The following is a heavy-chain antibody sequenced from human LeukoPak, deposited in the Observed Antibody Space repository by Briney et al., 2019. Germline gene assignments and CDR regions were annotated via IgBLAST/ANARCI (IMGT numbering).Heavy chain of an antibody. J-gene: IGHJ3*01. D-gene: IGHD3-10*01. V-gene: IGHV3-23*01. CDR2: ISGDGAST. Sequence: GGSLRLSCAASGFTFAIHAMTWVRQAPGKGLEWISGISGDGASTHYAESLKGQFTISRDNSQNTLFLQMNSLRVEDTAIYYCAKDSYASGRPLHTFDVWGQGTMVTVSS. CDR3: AKDSYASGRPLHTFDV. CDR1: GFTFAIHA.